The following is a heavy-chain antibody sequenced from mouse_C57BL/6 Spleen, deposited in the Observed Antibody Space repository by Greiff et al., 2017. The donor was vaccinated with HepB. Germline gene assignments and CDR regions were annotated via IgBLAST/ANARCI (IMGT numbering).Heavy chain of an antibody. V-gene: IGHV1-50*01. Sequence: VQLQQSGAELVKPGASVKLSCKASGYTFTSYWMQWVKQRPGQGLEWIGEIDPSDSYTNYNQKFKGKATLTVDTSSSTAYMQLSSLTSEDSAVYYCAGPRAMDYWGQGTSVTVSS. J-gene: IGHJ4*01. CDR1: GYTFTSYW. CDR2: IDPSDSYT. CDR3: AGPRAMDY.